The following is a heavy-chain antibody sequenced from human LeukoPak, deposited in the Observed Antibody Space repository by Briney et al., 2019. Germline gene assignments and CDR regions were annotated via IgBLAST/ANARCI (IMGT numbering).Heavy chain of an antibody. J-gene: IGHJ4*02. V-gene: IGHV4-61*02. CDR3: AREVGATSVDY. D-gene: IGHD1-26*01. CDR1: GGSISSGSYY. Sequence: SETLSLTCTVSGGSISSGSYYWSWVQRPAGKGLEWIGRIYTSGSTNYNPSLKSRVTISLDTSENQFSLRLSSVTAADTAVYYCAREVGATSVDYWGQGTLVTVSS. CDR2: IYTSGST.